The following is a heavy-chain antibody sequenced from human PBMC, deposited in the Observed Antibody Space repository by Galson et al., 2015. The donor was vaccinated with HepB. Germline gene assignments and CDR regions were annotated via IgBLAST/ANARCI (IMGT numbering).Heavy chain of an antibody. V-gene: IGHV3-15*01. Sequence: SLRLSCAASGFTFSNAWMSWVRQAPGKGLEWVGRIKSKTDGGTTDYAAPVKGRFTISRDDSKNTLYLQMNSLKTEDTAVYYCTTVEESSHFWSGYYQDYWGQGTLVTVSS. CDR2: IKSKTDGGTT. CDR1: GFTFSNAW. J-gene: IGHJ4*02. CDR3: TTVEESSHFWSGYYQDY. D-gene: IGHD3-3*02.